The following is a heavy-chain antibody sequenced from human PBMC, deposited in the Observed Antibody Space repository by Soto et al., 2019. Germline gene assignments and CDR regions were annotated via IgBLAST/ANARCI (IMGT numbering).Heavy chain of an antibody. CDR3: ARENSYFDY. V-gene: IGHV1-18*01. CDR2: ISAYNANA. J-gene: IGHJ4*02. CDR1: GYTFRNFG. Sequence: QIQLLQSGAEVKKPGASVKVTCKASGYTFRNFGISWVRQAPGQGLEWMGWISAYNANANYAQKFQGRLTMTADTSTSTPYMELRSLRSDDTVVYYCARENSYFDYWGQGTLVTVSS.